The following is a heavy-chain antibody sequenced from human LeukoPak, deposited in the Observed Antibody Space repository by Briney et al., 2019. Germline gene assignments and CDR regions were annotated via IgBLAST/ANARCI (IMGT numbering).Heavy chain of an antibody. CDR3: ARVHYCSGGSCPDAFDI. CDR1: GGSISSYY. Sequence: SETLSLTCTVSGGSISSYYWSWIRQPPGKGLEWIGYIYYSGSTNYNPSLKSRVTISVDTSKKQFSLKLSSVTAADTAVYYCARVHYCSGGSCPDAFDIWGQGTMVTASS. J-gene: IGHJ3*02. V-gene: IGHV4-59*01. D-gene: IGHD2-15*01. CDR2: IYYSGST.